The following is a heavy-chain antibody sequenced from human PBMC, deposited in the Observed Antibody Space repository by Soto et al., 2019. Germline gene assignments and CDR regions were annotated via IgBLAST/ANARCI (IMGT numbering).Heavy chain of an antibody. CDR3: AQLWFGELWHGMDV. J-gene: IGHJ6*02. CDR1: GGDFNSYT. Sequence: QLVQSRAEVKKPGSSVKVSCKASGGDFNSYTISWVRQAPGQGPEWMGTIIPILDVAKNAQKFQGRVTITADKPPSTVCMELRSLRSDDTAIYYCAQLWFGELWHGMDVWGQGTTVTVSS. D-gene: IGHD3-10*01. V-gene: IGHV1-69*02. CDR2: IIPILDVA.